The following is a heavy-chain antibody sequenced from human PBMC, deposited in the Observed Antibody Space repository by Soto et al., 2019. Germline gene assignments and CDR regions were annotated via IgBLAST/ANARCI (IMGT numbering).Heavy chain of an antibody. Sequence: EVQLVESGGGLVQPGGSPRLSCAASGFTFSSYWMHWVRQAPGKGLVWVSRINSDGSSTSYADSVKGRFTISRDNAKNKLSLQMNSLRADDTAVYYCARDYTYYGSGSYYYGMDVWGQGTTVTVSS. CDR1: GFTFSSYW. CDR3: ARDYTYYGSGSYYYGMDV. J-gene: IGHJ6*02. CDR2: INSDGSST. D-gene: IGHD3-10*01. V-gene: IGHV3-74*01.